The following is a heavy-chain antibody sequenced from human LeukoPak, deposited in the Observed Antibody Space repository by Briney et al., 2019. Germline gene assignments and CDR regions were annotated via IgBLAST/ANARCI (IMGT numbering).Heavy chain of an antibody. J-gene: IGHJ4*02. CDR1: GYTFTGYY. V-gene: IGHV1-18*04. Sequence: GASVKVSCKASGYTFTGYYMHWVRQAPGQGLEWMGWISAYNGNTNYAQKLQGRVTMTTDTSTSTAYMELRSLRSDDTAVYYCARSLERVLRYFDWYYFDYWGQGTLVTVSS. D-gene: IGHD3-9*01. CDR3: ARSLERVLRYFDWYYFDY. CDR2: ISAYNGNT.